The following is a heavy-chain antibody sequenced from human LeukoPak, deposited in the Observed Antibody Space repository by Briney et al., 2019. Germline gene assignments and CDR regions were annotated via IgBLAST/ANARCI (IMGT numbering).Heavy chain of an antibody. D-gene: IGHD6-13*01. CDR1: GGYISDYF. V-gene: IGHV4-4*07. CDR2: VQISENN. CDR3: ARESVAAGTRWFDY. J-gene: IGHJ4*02. Sequence: SETLSLTCTVFGGYISDYFWTWIRQSAGKGLEWIGRVQISENNNYNPSLRSRVTLSLHTSKHQFSLQLTSVTAADTAIYYCARESVAAGTRWFDYWGQGTLVTVSS.